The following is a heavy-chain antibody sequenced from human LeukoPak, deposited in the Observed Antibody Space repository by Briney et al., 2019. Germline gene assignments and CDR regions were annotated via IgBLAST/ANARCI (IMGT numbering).Heavy chain of an antibody. D-gene: IGHD2-21*02. J-gene: IGHJ4*02. V-gene: IGHV3-23*01. CDR2: VSGSGGST. Sequence: PGGSLRLSCAASGFTFSSYAMSWVRQAPGKGLEWVSAVSGSGGSTYYADSVKGRFTISRDNSKNTLYLQMNSLRAEDAAVYYCAKSRERVTPRTQSDYWGQGTLVTVSS. CDR3: AKSRERVTPRTQSDY. CDR1: GFTFSSYA.